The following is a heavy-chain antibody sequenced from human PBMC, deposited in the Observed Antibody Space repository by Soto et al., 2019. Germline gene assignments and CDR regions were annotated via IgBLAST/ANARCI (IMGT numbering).Heavy chain of an antibody. J-gene: IGHJ4*02. Sequence: QVQLVQSGAEVKKPGASVKVSCKASGYTFTSYGISWVRQAPGQGLEWMGWISAYNGNTNYAQKLQGRVTLTTDTSTSTAYMELRSLRSDDTAVYYCARDLRKYSYGYSFDYWGQGTLVTVSS. CDR1: GYTFTSYG. CDR2: ISAYNGNT. V-gene: IGHV1-18*01. D-gene: IGHD5-18*01. CDR3: ARDLRKYSYGYSFDY.